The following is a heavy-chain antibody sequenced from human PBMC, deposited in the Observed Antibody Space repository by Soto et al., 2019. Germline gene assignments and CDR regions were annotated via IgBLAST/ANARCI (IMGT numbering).Heavy chain of an antibody. CDR3: ARELTGYYNPIWFDP. CDR2: IYYSGST. V-gene: IGHV4-59*12. J-gene: IGHJ5*02. D-gene: IGHD3-9*01. Sequence: SETLSLTCTVSGGSISSYYWSWIRQPPGKGLEWIGYIYYSGSTNYNPSLKSRVTISVDTSKNQFSLKLSSVTAADTAVYYCARELTGYYNPIWFDPWGQGTLVTVSS. CDR1: GGSISSYY.